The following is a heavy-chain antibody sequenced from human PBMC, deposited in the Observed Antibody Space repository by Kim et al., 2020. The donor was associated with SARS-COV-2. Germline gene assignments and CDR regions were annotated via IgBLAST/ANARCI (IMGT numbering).Heavy chain of an antibody. CDR3: ALVGENYYDSSGLGDY. D-gene: IGHD3-22*01. CDR1: GGSFSGYY. V-gene: IGHV4-34*01. CDR2: INHSGST. Sequence: SETLSLTCAVYGGSFSGYYWSWIRQPPGKGLEWIGEINHSGSTNYNPSLKSRVTISVDTSKNQFSLKLSSVTAADTAVYYCALVGENYYDSSGLGDYWGQGTLVTVSS. J-gene: IGHJ4*02.